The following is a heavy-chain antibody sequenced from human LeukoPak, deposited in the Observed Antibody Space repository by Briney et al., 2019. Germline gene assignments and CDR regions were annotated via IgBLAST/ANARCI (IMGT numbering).Heavy chain of an antibody. CDR1: GGSISSYY. CDR3: ARDQTYGSGSYFDSKSPYGMDV. CDR2: IYTSGST. D-gene: IGHD3-10*01. J-gene: IGHJ6*02. V-gene: IGHV4-4*07. Sequence: SETLSLTCTVSGGSISSYYWSWTRQPAGKGLEWIGRIYTSGSTNYNPSLKSRVTMSVDTSKNQFSLKLSSVTAADTAVYYCARDQTYGSGSYFDSKSPYGMDVWGQGTTVTVSS.